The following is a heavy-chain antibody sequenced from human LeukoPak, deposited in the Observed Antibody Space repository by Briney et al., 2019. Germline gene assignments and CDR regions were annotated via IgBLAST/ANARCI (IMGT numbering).Heavy chain of an antibody. D-gene: IGHD3-22*01. CDR3: AKDGRITMIVVVPYYFDY. Sequence: GGSLRLSCAASGFTFSSYAMSWVRQAPGKGLEWVSAISGSGGSTYYADSVKGRFTISRDNSKNTLYLQMNSLRAEDTAVYYCAKDGRITMIVVVPYYFDYWGQGTLVTVSS. V-gene: IGHV3-23*01. J-gene: IGHJ4*02. CDR1: GFTFSSYA. CDR2: ISGSGGST.